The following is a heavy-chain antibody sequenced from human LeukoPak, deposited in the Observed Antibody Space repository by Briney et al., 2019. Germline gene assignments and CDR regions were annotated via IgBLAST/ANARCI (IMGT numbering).Heavy chain of an antibody. Sequence: PGGSLRLSCAASGFTFNIYSMNWVRQAPGKGLEWVSYITSSSSPIYYADSVKGRFTISRDNAKNSLYLQMNSLRAEDTAVYYCARDLGFLEYFDYWGQGTLVTVSS. CDR2: ITSSSSPI. CDR1: GFTFNIYS. CDR3: ARDLGFLEYFDY. D-gene: IGHD3-3*01. J-gene: IGHJ4*02. V-gene: IGHV3-48*01.